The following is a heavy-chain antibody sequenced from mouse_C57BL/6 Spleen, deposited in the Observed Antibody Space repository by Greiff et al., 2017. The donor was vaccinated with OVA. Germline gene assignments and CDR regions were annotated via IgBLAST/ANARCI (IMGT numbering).Heavy chain of an antibody. J-gene: IGHJ4*01. CDR2: INPNNGGT. CDR1: GYTFTDYY. V-gene: IGHV1-26*01. D-gene: IGHD3-1*01. CDR3: ARVAGSGAMDY. Sequence: EVQLQQSGPELVKPGASVKISCKASGYTFTDYYMNWVKQSHGKSLEWIGDINPNNGGTSYNQKFKGKATLTVDKSSSTAYMELRSLTSEDSAVYYCARVAGSGAMDYWGQGTSVTVSS.